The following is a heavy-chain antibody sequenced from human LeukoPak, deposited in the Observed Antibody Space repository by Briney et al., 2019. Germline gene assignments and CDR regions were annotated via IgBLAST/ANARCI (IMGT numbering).Heavy chain of an antibody. CDR1: GFTFSSYG. CDR2: ISYDGSNK. J-gene: IGHJ4*02. Sequence: PGGSLRLSCAASGFTFSSYGMHWVRKAPGKGLEWVAVISYDGSNKYYADSVKGRFTISRDNSKNTLYLQMNSLRAEDTAVYYCAKDGVNWNSFDYWGQGTLVTVSS. CDR3: AKDGVNWNSFDY. V-gene: IGHV3-30*18. D-gene: IGHD1-20*01.